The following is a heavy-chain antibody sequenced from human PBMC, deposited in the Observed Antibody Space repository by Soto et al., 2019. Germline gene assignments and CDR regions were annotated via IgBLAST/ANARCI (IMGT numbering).Heavy chain of an antibody. J-gene: IGHJ1*01. CDR1: GGTFSGYA. D-gene: IGHD1-1*01. CDR2: IIPIFGIT. Sequence: QAQLMQSGAEVKEPGSSVKVSCKASGGTFSGYAISWVRQAPGQGLEWLGGIIPIFGITNYAQKFPNRLTIAADESSATVYMDLRSLTAEDSAIYYCARDPRSITGTTSSEDFQHWGQGTLVSVS. CDR3: ARDPRSITGTTSSEDFQH. V-gene: IGHV1-69*01.